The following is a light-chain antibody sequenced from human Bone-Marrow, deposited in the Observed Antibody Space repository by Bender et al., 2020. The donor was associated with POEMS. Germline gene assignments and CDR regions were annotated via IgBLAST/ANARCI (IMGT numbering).Light chain of an antibody. V-gene: IGLV1-44*01. CDR2: SSH. Sequence: QSVLTQPPSASGTPGQRVTISCSGGSSNIGAHAVNWYQHLPGTAPTLLIYSSHRRPSEVPDRFSGSRSGTSASLAISGLQSEDEADYYCAVWDESLNGWVFGGGTKLTVL. J-gene: IGLJ3*02. CDR3: AVWDESLNGWV. CDR1: SSNIGAHA.